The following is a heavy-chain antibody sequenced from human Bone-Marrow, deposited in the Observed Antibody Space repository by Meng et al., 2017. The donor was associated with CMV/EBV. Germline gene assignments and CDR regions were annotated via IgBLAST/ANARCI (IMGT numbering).Heavy chain of an antibody. V-gene: IGHV5-51*01. CDR3: VRGWGANIYFDY. CDR1: GYSFTTYW. CDR2: IYPGDSDT. D-gene: IGHD3-16*01. J-gene: IGHJ4*02. Sequence: GESLKISCKASGYSFTTYWIGWVRQVPGKGLEWMGMIYPGDSDTKYSPSFQGQVTISADKSNSTAYLQWSGLKASDTAMYYCVRGWGANIYFDYWGQGTLVTVSS.